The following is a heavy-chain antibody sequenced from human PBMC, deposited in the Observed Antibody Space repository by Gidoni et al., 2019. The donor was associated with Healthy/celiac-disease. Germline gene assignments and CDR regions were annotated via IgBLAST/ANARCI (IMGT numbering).Heavy chain of an antibody. CDR2: IYYSGST. CDR3: ARRDYGDYLGY. D-gene: IGHD4-17*01. J-gene: IGHJ4*02. CDR1: GGSISNSNYY. Sequence: QLQLQEPAPGLVKPAETLSPTCTVSGGSISNSNYYRGWVRQPPGKGLEWIGSIYYSGSTYSNPSLKSRVTISVDTSKNQFSLKMSSVAAADTAVYYCARRDYGDYLGYWGQGTLVTVSS. V-gene: IGHV4-39*01.